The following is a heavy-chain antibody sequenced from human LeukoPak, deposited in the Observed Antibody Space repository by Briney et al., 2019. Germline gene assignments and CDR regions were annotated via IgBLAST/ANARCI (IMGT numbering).Heavy chain of an antibody. Sequence: ASVKVSCKASGYAFTSYAMHWVRQAPGQRLEWMGWINAGNGNTKYSQKFQGRVTITRDTSTSTAYMELRSLRSDDTAVYYCARDPGAVTLEHWGQGTLVTVSS. CDR1: GYAFTSYA. J-gene: IGHJ4*02. D-gene: IGHD2-15*01. CDR2: INAGNGNT. CDR3: ARDPGAVTLEH. V-gene: IGHV1-3*01.